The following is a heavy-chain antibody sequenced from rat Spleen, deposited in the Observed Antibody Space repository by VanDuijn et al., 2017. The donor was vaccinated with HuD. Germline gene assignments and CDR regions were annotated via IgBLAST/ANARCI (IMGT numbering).Heavy chain of an antibody. J-gene: IGHJ2*01. V-gene: IGHV2-43*01. CDR2: IWTGGNA. CDR3: ARDRNYFDY. Sequence: QVQLKESGPGLVQPSQTLSLTCTVSGFSLTSNSVSWVRQPPGKGLEWVGVIWTGGNAAYTSLLKSRLSISRDTSKNQVFLKMSSLQTEDTATYYCARDRNYFDYWGQGVMVTVSS. CDR1: GFSLTSNS.